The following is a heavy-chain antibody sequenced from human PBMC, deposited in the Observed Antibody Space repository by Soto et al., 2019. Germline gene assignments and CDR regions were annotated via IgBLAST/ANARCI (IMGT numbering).Heavy chain of an antibody. CDR1: GVSISSSSYY. V-gene: IGHV4-39*01. CDR2: IYYSGST. CDR3: ARQPRTIFGVVIYTPYGMDV. Sequence: SETLSLTCTVSGVSISSSSYYWGWIRQPPGKGLEWIGSIYYSGSTYYNPSLKSRVTISVDTSKNQFSLKLSSVTAADTAVYYCARQPRTIFGVVIYTPYGMDVWGQGTTVTVSS. D-gene: IGHD3-3*01. J-gene: IGHJ6*02.